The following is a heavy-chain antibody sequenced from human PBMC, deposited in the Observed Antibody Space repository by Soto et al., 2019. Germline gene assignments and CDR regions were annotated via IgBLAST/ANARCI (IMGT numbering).Heavy chain of an antibody. Sequence: SETLSLTCTVSGDSISKTNWWSWVRQPPGKGLEWIGEIHQSGSTNYSPSLKGRVTISVDNSKNQFSLKLRSVSAADTAVYYCARVPLICEIPPAPSGWFDPWGQGTLVTVSS. J-gene: IGHJ5*02. CDR3: ARVPLICEIPPAPSGWFDP. V-gene: IGHV4-4*02. CDR2: IHQSGST. CDR1: GDSISKTNW. D-gene: IGHD2-21*01.